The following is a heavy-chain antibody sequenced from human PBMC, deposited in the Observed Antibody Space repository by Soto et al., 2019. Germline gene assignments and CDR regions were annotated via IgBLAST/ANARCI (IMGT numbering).Heavy chain of an antibody. D-gene: IGHD5-18*01. V-gene: IGHV3-23*01. J-gene: IGHJ4*01. CDR3: AKGGIYSYGSFDY. Sequence: GESLKISCAASGFTFSSYAMSWVRQAPGKGLEWVSAISGSGGSTYYADSVKGRFTISRDNSKNTLYLQMNSLRAEDTAVYYCAKGGIYSYGSFDYWGQGTLVTVSS. CDR2: ISGSGGST. CDR1: GFTFSSYA.